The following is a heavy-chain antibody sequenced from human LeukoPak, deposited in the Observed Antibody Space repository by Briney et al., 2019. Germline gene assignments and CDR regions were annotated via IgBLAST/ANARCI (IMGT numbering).Heavy chain of an antibody. CDR3: AKVHWSGGSFYYSD. CDR2: ITNDGSST. Sequence: GGSLRLSCAASGLTFSSHWMHWVRQAPGKGLVWVSRITNDGSSTTYANSVKGRFTISRDNSKNTLYLQMNSLRAEDTAVYYCAKVHWSGGSFYYSDWGQGTLVTVSS. V-gene: IGHV3-74*01. CDR1: GLTFSSHW. D-gene: IGHD1-26*01. J-gene: IGHJ4*02.